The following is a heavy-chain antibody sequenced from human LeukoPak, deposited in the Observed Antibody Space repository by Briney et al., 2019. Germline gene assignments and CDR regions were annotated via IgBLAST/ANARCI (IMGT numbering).Heavy chain of an antibody. V-gene: IGHV3-15*01. CDR3: TTDKVGIGAFDI. J-gene: IGHJ3*02. CDR2: IKSKTDGGTT. Sequence: PGGSLRLSCAASGFTFSNAWMSWVRQAPGKGLEWVGRIKSKTDGGTTDYAAPVKGRFTISRDDSKNTLYLQMNSLKTEDTAVYYCTTDKVGIGAFDIWGQGTMVTVSS. D-gene: IGHD1-1*01. CDR1: GFTFSNAW.